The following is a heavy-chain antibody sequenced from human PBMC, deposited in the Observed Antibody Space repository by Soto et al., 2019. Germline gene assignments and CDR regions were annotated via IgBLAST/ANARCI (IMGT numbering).Heavy chain of an antibody. V-gene: IGHV4-31*03. J-gene: IGHJ4*02. CDR1: GGSISSGGYY. Sequence: SETLSLTCTVSGGSISSGGYYWSWIRQHPGKGLEWIGYIYYSGSTYYNPSLKSRVTISVDTSKNQFSLKLSSVTAADTAVYYCARVTRIAVAGTIDYWGQGTLVTVSS. CDR3: ARVTRIAVAGTIDY. CDR2: IYYSGST. D-gene: IGHD6-19*01.